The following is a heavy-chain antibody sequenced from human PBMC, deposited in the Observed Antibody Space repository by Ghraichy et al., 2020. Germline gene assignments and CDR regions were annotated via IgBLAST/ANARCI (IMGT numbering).Heavy chain of an antibody. Sequence: GSLRLSCTVSGGSISSYYWSWIRQPPGKGLEWIGYIYDSGSTNYNPSLKSRVTISVDTSKNQFSLKLSSVTAADTAVYYCAREGQLGYFAYWGQGTLVTVSS. CDR1: GGSISSYY. J-gene: IGHJ4*02. D-gene: IGHD6-6*01. CDR3: AREGQLGYFAY. V-gene: IGHV4-59*01. CDR2: IYDSGST.